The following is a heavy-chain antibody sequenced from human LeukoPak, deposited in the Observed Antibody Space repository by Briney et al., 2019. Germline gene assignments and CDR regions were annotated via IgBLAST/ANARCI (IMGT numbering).Heavy chain of an antibody. J-gene: IGHJ4*02. CDR3: AKGDYGAYPHYFDY. CDR2: ISGSSGSSR. V-gene: IGHV3-23*01. Sequence: GGSLRLSCAASGFTFSDYYMSWIRQAPGKGLEWISTISGSSGSSRYYAESVKGRFTIYRDNSKNTLYLQMNSLRADDTAIYYCAKGDYGAYPHYFDYWGQGTLVTVSS. D-gene: IGHD4-17*01. CDR1: GFTFSDYY.